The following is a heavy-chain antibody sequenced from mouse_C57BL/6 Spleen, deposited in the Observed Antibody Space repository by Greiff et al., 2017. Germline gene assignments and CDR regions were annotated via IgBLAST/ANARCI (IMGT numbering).Heavy chain of an antibody. CDR3: AREAGYWYFDV. V-gene: IGHV1-85*01. CDR2: IYPRDGST. J-gene: IGHJ1*03. CDR1: GYTFTSYD. Sequence: QVHVKQSGPELVKPGASVKLSCKASGYTFTSYDINWVKQGPGQGLEWIGWIYPRDGSTKYNEKFKGKATLTVDTSSSTAYMELHSLTSEDSAVYFCAREAGYWYFDVWGTGTTVTVSS.